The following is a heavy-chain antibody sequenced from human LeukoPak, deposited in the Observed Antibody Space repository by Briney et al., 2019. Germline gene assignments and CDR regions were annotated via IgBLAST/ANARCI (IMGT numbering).Heavy chain of an antibody. CDR1: GFTFDDYG. Sequence: GGSLRLSCAASGFTFDDYGMSWVRQAPGKGLEWVSGINWNGGSTGYADSVKGRFTISRDNAKNSLYLQMNSLRAEDTALYYCARYYYGSGSYYTFDYWGQGTLVTVSS. J-gene: IGHJ4*02. CDR2: INWNGGST. D-gene: IGHD3-10*01. CDR3: ARYYYGSGSYYTFDY. V-gene: IGHV3-20*04.